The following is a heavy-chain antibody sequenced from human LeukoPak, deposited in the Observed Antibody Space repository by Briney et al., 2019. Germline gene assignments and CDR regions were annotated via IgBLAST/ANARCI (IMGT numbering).Heavy chain of an antibody. J-gene: IGHJ4*02. CDR3: AKSNAYYYDSSGYYY. CDR2: ISGSGGST. CDR1: GFTFSSYA. V-gene: IGHV3-23*01. Sequence: GRSLRLSCAASGFTFSSYAMSWVRQAPGKGLESVSAISGSGGSTYYADSVKGRFPISRDDSKNTMYLQMNSLRAEDTAVYYCAKSNAYYYDSSGYYYWGQGTLVTVSS. D-gene: IGHD3-22*01.